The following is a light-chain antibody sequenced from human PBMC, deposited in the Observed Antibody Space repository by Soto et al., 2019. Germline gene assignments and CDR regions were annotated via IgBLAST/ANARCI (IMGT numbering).Light chain of an antibody. CDR3: SSYSRTNTLV. J-gene: IGLJ1*01. V-gene: IGLV2-14*01. CDR2: EVT. Sequence: QSVLTQPASVSGSPGQSITISCTGTSSDVGDYPYVSWYQQHPGKVPKLIIYEVTNRPSGVSGRFSGSKSENTASLTISGLQAEDEADYYCSSYSRTNTLVFGSGTKVPVL. CDR1: SSDVGDYPY.